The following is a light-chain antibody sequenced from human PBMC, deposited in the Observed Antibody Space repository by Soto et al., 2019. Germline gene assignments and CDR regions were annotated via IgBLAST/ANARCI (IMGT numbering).Light chain of an antibody. CDR2: DVT. CDR1: GSEICSYNY. Sequence: QSVLTQPASVSGSPGQSITISCTGTGSEICSYNYVSWYQHHPGKVPKFIIYDVTNRPSGVSDRFSGSKSGNTASLTISGLQAEDEADYYCNSYTSASTYVFGTGTKVTVL. V-gene: IGLV2-14*03. CDR3: NSYTSASTYV. J-gene: IGLJ1*01.